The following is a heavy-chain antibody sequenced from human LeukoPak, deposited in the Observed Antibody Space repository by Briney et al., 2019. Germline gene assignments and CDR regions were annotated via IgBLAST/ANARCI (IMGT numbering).Heavy chain of an antibody. Sequence: SETLSLTCTVSGYSISSGYYWGWIRQPPGKGLEWIGSIYHSGSTYYNPSLKSRVTISVDTSKNQFSLKLSSVTGADTAVYYCARMGGPNWFDPWGQGTLVTVSS. V-gene: IGHV4-38-2*02. D-gene: IGHD1-26*01. CDR1: GYSISSGYY. CDR2: IYHSGST. CDR3: ARMGGPNWFDP. J-gene: IGHJ5*02.